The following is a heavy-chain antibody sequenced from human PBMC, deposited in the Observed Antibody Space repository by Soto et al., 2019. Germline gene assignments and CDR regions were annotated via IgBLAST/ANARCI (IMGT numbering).Heavy chain of an antibody. J-gene: IGHJ4*02. D-gene: IGHD2-2*01. CDR1: GFPFGIYT. CDR3: EREGKYHEF. V-gene: IGHV3-21*01. Sequence: PGGSLRLSCETSGFPFGIYTMNWARQAPGKGLEWVSSISSSGTYIDYADSVEGRFAISRDDAKNSVFLEMTSLRVDDTAVYYCEREGKYHEFWGQGTLVTVSS. CDR2: ISSSGTYI.